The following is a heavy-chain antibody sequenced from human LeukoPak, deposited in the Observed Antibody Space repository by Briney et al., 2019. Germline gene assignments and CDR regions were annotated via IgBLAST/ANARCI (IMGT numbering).Heavy chain of an antibody. CDR1: GFTFSSYG. CDR3: AKSSRNGYDPSYYFDY. CDR2: IRYDGSNK. V-gene: IGHV3-30*02. D-gene: IGHD5-12*01. Sequence: GGSLRLSCAASGFTFSSYGMHWVRQAPGKGLEWVAFIRYDGSNKYYADSVKGRFTISRDNSKNTLYLQMNSMRAEDTAVYYCAKSSRNGYDPSYYFDYWGQGTLVTVSS. J-gene: IGHJ4*02.